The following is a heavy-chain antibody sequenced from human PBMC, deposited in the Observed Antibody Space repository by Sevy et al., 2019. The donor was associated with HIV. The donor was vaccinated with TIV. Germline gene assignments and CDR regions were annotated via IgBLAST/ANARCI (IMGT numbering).Heavy chain of an antibody. Sequence: SETLSLTCAVSGGSFSGYYCSWIRQPPGKGLEWIGVINRSGGTNYNPSLKSLVTISVDTSKNQFSLQLSSVTAADTAMYDGARVVSDFWSGPVLWGQGTLVIVSS. V-gene: IGHV4-34*01. J-gene: IGHJ4*02. CDR2: INRSGGT. CDR3: ARVVSDFWSGPVL. CDR1: GGSFSGYY. D-gene: IGHD3-3*01.